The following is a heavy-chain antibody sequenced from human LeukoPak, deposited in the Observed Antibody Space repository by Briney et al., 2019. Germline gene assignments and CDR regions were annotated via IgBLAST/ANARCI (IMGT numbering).Heavy chain of an antibody. CDR2: ISAYNGDT. D-gene: IGHD3-22*01. J-gene: IGHJ4*02. CDR3: ARESHDTREDY. CDR1: GCTFTSYG. Sequence: ASVTVSCKASGCTFTSYGISWVRQAPGQGLEWMGWISAYNGDTDYAQKLQGRVTVTTDTSTSTAYMEQRSLKSDDTAVYYCARESHDTREDYWGQGTLVTVSS. V-gene: IGHV1-18*01.